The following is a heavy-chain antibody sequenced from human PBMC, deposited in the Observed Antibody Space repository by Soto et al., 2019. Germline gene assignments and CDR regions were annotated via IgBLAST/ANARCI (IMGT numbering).Heavy chain of an antibody. V-gene: IGHV4-30-4*01. CDR1: GGSISSIDYF. CDR3: ARVMAAMQNWLDP. D-gene: IGHD2-2*01. CDR2: IYHTGTT. J-gene: IGHJ5*02. Sequence: PSETLSLTWRVSGGSISSIDYFWSWIRQPPGKGLEWIGFIYHTGTTYYNPYLRSRVTISVDTSKSQFSMKLNSVTAADRAVYYCARVMAAMQNWLDPWGQGTLVTVSS.